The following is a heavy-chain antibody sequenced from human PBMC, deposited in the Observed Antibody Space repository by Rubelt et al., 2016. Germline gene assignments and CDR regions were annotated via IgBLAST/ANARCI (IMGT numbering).Heavy chain of an antibody. J-gene: IGHJ4*02. V-gene: IGHV1-18*01. D-gene: IGHD6-19*01. Sequence: QVQLVQSGAEVKKPGASVKVSCKASGYTFTSYGISWVRQAPGQGLEWMGWISAYNGNTNYAQKPQGRVTMTTDTSTGTAYMELSRLRSDDTAVYYCARDLYKGPRWLVAYWGQGTLVTVSS. CDR3: ARDLYKGPRWLVAY. CDR1: GYTFTSYG. CDR2: ISAYNGNT.